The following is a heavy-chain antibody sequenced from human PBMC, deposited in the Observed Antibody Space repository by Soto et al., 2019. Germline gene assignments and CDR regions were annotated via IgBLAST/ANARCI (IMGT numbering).Heavy chain of an antibody. CDR3: ARYRFPRGAVDY. D-gene: IGHD1-26*01. Sequence: QLQLQESGSGLVKPSQTLSLTCAVSGVSISSGGYSWSWILQQPGQGLVWIGYIYHSGSTYYNPSLTSRVTISVDRSKNQFSLKLSSVPAADTAVYYCARYRFPRGAVDYWGQGTLVTVS. J-gene: IGHJ4*02. CDR2: IYHSGST. CDR1: GVSISSGGYS. V-gene: IGHV4-30-2*01.